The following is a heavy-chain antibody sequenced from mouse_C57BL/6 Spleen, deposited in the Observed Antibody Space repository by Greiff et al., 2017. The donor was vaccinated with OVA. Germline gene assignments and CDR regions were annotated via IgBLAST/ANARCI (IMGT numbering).Heavy chain of an antibody. Sequence: QVQLQQPGAELVRPGSSVKLSCKASGYTFTSYWMHWVKQRPIQGLEWIGNIDPSDSETHYNQKFKDKATLTVDKSSSQAYMQLSSLKSEDSAVYDCARGKIYYGNYEGGYYAMDYWGQGTSVTVSS. J-gene: IGHJ4*01. CDR1: GYTFTSYW. CDR3: ARGKIYYGNYEGGYYAMDY. D-gene: IGHD2-1*01. V-gene: IGHV1-52*01. CDR2: IDPSDSET.